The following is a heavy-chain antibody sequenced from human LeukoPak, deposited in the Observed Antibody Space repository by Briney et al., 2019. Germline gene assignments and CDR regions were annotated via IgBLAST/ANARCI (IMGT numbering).Heavy chain of an antibody. J-gene: IGHJ5*02. CDR3: ARDSGTTGEVKFDP. CDR1: GGSIHSY. Sequence: SETLSLTCTVSGGSIHSYWSWIRQPAGKGLEWIGRISGSGTITYNPALQSRLTISIDTSKNQFSLKLMSVTAADTAVSYCARDSGTTGEVKFDPWGQGTLVTVSS. D-gene: IGHD3-10*01. CDR2: ISGSGTI. V-gene: IGHV4-4*07.